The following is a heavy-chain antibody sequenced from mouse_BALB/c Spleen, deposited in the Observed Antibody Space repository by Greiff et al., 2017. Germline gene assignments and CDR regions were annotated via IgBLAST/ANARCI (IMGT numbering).Heavy chain of an antibody. Sequence: LVKTGASVKISCKASGYSFTGYYMHWVQESHGKSLEWIGYISCYNGATSYNQKFKGKATFTVDTSSSTAFMQFNSLTSETSAVYYCARRDMDYWGQGTSVTVSS. CDR1: GYSFTGYY. CDR2: ISCYNGAT. J-gene: IGHJ4*01. V-gene: IGHV1S34*01. CDR3: ARRDMDY.